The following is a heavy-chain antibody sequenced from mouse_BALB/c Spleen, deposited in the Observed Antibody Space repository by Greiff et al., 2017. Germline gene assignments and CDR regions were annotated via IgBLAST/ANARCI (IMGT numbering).Heavy chain of an antibody. Sequence: EVQLVESGGGLVKPGGSLKLSCAASGFTFSSYAMSWVRQTPEKRLEWVASISSGGSTYYPDSVKGRFTISRDNARNILYLQMSSLRSEDTAMYYCARGGSTMTTDYWGQGTTLTVSS. D-gene: IGHD2-4*01. CDR1: GFTFSSYA. CDR3: ARGGSTMTTDY. CDR2: ISSGGST. J-gene: IGHJ2*01. V-gene: IGHV5-6-5*01.